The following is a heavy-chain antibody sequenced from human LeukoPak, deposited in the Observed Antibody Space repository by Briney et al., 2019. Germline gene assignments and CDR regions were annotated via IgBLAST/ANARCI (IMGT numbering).Heavy chain of an antibody. CDR3: ARIPDVSGWPFDY. V-gene: IGHV4-59*01. CDR2: IRYSGRT. D-gene: IGHD6-19*01. J-gene: IGHJ4*02. CDR1: DGSINSDF. Sequence: SETLSLTCTASDGSINSDFWTWIRQPPGKGLEWIGYIRYSGRTSYNPSLKSRVSISIDTSKNLFSLNLRSVTTADTAIYYCARIPDVSGWPFDYWGQGTLVTVSS.